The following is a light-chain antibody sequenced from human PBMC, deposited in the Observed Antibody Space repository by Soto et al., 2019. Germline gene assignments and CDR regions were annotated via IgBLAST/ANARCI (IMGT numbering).Light chain of an antibody. Sequence: ALTQPASVSGSPGQSITISCTGSSSDVGDYNYVSWYQQHPGKAPKLMIYEVSNRPSGVSNRFSGSKSGNTASLTISGLQAEDEADYYCSSYRRTATYVFGTGTKVTVL. CDR2: EVS. CDR1: SSDVGDYNY. CDR3: SSYRRTATYV. V-gene: IGLV2-14*01. J-gene: IGLJ1*01.